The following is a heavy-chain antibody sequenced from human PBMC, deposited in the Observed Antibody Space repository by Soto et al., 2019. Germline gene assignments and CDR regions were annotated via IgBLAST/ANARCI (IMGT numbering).Heavy chain of an antibody. J-gene: IGHJ4*02. V-gene: IGHV3-21*06. CDR1: GFTFTRYS. CDR2: ISSTTNYI. Sequence: GGSLRLSCAASGFTFTRYSMNWVRQAPGKGLEWVSSISSTTNYIYYRDSMKGRFTISRDNAKNSLYLEMNSLRAEDTAVYYCARESEDLTSNFDYWGQGTLVTVSS. CDR3: ARESEDLTSNFDY.